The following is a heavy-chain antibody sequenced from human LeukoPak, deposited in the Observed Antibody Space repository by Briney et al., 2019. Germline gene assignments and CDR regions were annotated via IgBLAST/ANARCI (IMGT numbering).Heavy chain of an antibody. V-gene: IGHV4-34*01. Sequence: SETLSLTCAVYGGSFSGYYWSWIRQPPGKGLEWIGEINHSGSTNYNPSLKSRVTISVDTSKNQFSLKLSSVTAADTAVYYCARGPQATYYGGNDYWGQGTLVTVPS. J-gene: IGHJ4*02. CDR2: INHSGST. CDR3: ARGPQATYYGGNDY. CDR1: GGSFSGYY. D-gene: IGHD4-23*01.